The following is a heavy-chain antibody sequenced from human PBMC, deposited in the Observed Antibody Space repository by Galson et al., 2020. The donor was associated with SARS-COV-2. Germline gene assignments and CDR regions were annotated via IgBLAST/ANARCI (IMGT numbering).Heavy chain of an antibody. Sequence: SETLSLTCTVSGGSISSYYWSWIRQPPGKGLEWIGYIYYSGSTNYNPSLKSRVTISVDTSKNQFSLKLSSVTAADTAVYYCARHEAAYDFWSGYYGLDYWGQGTLVTVSS. V-gene: IGHV4-59*08. J-gene: IGHJ4*02. CDR3: ARHEAAYDFWSGYYGLDY. CDR1: GGSISSYY. D-gene: IGHD3-3*01. CDR2: IYYSGST.